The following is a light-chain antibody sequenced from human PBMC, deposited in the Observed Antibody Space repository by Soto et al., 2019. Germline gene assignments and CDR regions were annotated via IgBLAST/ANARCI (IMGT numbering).Light chain of an antibody. V-gene: IGKV3-11*01. CDR1: QSVSSY. CDR2: DAD. CDR3: QQRHMWPIT. J-gene: IGKJ5*01. Sequence: EIVLTQSPATLSLSPGERATLSCRASQSVSSYLAWYQQKPGQAPRLLIYDADNRATGIPPRFSGSGSGTDLTLTMSSLEPEDSAVYYCQQRHMWPITFGQGTRLEIK.